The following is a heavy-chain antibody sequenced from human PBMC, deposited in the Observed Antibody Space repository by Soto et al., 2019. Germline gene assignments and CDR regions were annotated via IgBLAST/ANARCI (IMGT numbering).Heavy chain of an antibody. D-gene: IGHD3-10*01. CDR3: TRREGSGSYYYYYYGMDV. Sequence: SETLSLTCTVSGGSIRNRNYYWGWIRQPPGKGLEWIGSIYYSGSTYYSPSLKSRVTLSVDTSKNQFSLRVTSVTAADTAVYYCTRREGSGSYYYYYYGMDVWGQGTTVTVSS. CDR2: IYYSGST. CDR1: GGSIRNRNYY. J-gene: IGHJ6*02. V-gene: IGHV4-39*01.